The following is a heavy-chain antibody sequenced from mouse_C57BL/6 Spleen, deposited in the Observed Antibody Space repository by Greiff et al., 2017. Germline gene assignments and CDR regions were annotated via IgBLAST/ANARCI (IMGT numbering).Heavy chain of an antibody. Sequence: QVQLQQSGAELVKPGASVQISCKASGYAFSSYWMNWVKQRPGTGLEWIGQIYPGDGDTNYNGKFKGKATLTADKSSSTAYMQLSSLTSEDSAVSFCARGGTEAMDYWGQGTSGTVSS. D-gene: IGHD3-3*01. CDR2: IYPGDGDT. CDR3: ARGGTEAMDY. CDR1: GYAFSSYW. V-gene: IGHV1-80*01. J-gene: IGHJ4*01.